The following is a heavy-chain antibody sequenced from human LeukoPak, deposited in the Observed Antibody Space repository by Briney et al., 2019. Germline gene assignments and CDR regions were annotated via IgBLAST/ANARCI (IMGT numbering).Heavy chain of an antibody. V-gene: IGHV4-59*01. CDR1: GGSISSCY. J-gene: IGHJ4*02. Sequence: SETLSLTCTVSGGSISSCYWSWIRQPPGKGLEWIGYIYYSGSTNYNPSLKSRVTISVDTSKNQFSLKLSSVTAADTAVYYCARADYDFWSGYSAFDYWGQGTLVTVSS. CDR3: ARADYDFWSGYSAFDY. CDR2: IYYSGST. D-gene: IGHD3-3*01.